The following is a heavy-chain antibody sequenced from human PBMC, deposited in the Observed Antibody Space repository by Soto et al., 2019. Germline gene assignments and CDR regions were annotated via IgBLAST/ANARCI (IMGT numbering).Heavy chain of an antibody. CDR2: IITLFGTS. J-gene: IGHJ4*02. Sequence: VQLMQSGAEVKKPGSSVKVSCKASGGTFSSHSINWVRQAPGQGLEWMGGIITLFGTSNYAQNFQGRVTITADKSTSTAYMELNSLTSDDTAVYYFAREVGYGDFSAALLDWGQGTLVTVSS. CDR3: AREVGYGDFSAALLD. V-gene: IGHV1-69*06. D-gene: IGHD2-21*02. CDR1: GGTFSSHS.